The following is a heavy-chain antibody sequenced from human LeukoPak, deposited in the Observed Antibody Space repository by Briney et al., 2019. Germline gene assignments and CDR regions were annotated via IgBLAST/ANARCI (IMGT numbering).Heavy chain of an antibody. Sequence: PSGGSLRLSCAASGFTFSSYWMSWVRQAPGKGLEWVANIKQDGSEKYYVDSVKGRFTISRDNAKNSLYLQMNSLRAEDTAVYYCANSKETDWFDPWGQGTLVTVSS. V-gene: IGHV3-7*01. CDR3: ANSKETDWFDP. CDR2: IKQDGSEK. CDR1: GFTFSSYW. J-gene: IGHJ5*02.